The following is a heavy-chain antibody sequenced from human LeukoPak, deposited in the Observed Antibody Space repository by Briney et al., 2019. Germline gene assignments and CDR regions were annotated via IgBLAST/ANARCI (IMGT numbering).Heavy chain of an antibody. D-gene: IGHD3-16*01. CDR3: ARDLAFLPVPAANGWLDP. V-gene: IGHV1-18*01. CDR2: ISTYNGDT. J-gene: IGHJ5*02. Sequence: ASLKVSCKAPGYTFTDHGISWVRQAPGQGLEWMGWISTYNGDTKYAQKFQGRVTITSETSANTAFMELRSLRSDDTAVYYCARDLAFLPVPAANGWLDPWGQGTLVTVSS. CDR1: GYTFTDHG.